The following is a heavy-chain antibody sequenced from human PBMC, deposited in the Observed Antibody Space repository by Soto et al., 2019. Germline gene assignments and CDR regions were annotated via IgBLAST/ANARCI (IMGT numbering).Heavy chain of an antibody. V-gene: IGHV4-59*01. Sequence: SETLSLTCTVSGGSFSGSYWNWIRQPPGKGLEWIGYIYYSGITNYNPSLKSRVTISLDTSKNHFSLKLSSATAADTAVYYCARDPYSRSSGRDFDYWGQGALVTVPQ. D-gene: IGHD6-6*01. CDR2: IYYSGIT. J-gene: IGHJ4*02. CDR1: GGSFSGSY. CDR3: ARDPYSRSSGRDFDY.